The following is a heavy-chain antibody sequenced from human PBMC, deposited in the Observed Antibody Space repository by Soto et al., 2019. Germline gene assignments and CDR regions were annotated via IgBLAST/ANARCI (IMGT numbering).Heavy chain of an antibody. CDR3: AKDMSYDFWSGYYPNWFDP. D-gene: IGHD3-3*01. CDR2: ISYDGSNK. Sequence: GGSLRLSCAASGFTFSSYGMHWVRQAPGKGLEWVAVISYDGSNKYYADSVKGRFTISRDNSKNTLYLQMNSLRAEDTAVYYCAKDMSYDFWSGYYPNWFDPWGQGTLVTVSS. J-gene: IGHJ5*02. CDR1: GFTFSSYG. V-gene: IGHV3-30*18.